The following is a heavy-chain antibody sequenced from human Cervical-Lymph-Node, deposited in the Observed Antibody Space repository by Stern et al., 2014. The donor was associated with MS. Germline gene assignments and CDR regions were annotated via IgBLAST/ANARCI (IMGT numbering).Heavy chain of an antibody. CDR3: ARGRDGTGPDYYYGMDV. D-gene: IGHD1-1*01. CDR2: IIPIFGTA. Sequence: QVQLVQSGGEVKKPGSSVKVSCKASGGTFSSYAISWVRQAPGTGLEWMGGIIPIFGTANYAQKFQGRVTITADESTSTAYMELSSLRSEDTAVYYCARGRDGTGPDYYYGMDVWGQGTTVTVSS. V-gene: IGHV1-69*01. J-gene: IGHJ6*02. CDR1: GGTFSSYA.